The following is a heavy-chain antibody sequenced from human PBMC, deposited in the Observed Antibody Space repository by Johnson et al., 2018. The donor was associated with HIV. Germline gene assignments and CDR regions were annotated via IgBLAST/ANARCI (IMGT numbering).Heavy chain of an antibody. CDR1: GFTFSSYW. V-gene: IGHV3-7*02. Sequence: VQLVESGGGLVKPGGSLRLSCAASGFTFSSYWMSWVRQAPGKGLEWVANIKQDGSEKYYVDSVKGRFTISRDNSKNTLYLQMNSLRAEDTAVYYCASVHGIAVVDAFDIWGQGTMVTVSS. J-gene: IGHJ3*02. CDR2: IKQDGSEK. CDR3: ASVHGIAVVDAFDI. D-gene: IGHD6-19*01.